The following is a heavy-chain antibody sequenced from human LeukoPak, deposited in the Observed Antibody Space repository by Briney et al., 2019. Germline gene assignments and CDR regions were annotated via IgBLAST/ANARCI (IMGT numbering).Heavy chain of an antibody. CDR2: IHRDVRST. V-gene: IGHV3-74*01. D-gene: IGHD3-10*01. CDR1: AFTLGSYW. J-gene: IGHJ4*02. CDR3: ARAILRGVIHG. Sequence: PRRSRSPARPVSAFTLGSYWMHWDRPAPESGRVWVSRIHRDVRSTSYRSSVKGRFTISRDNAKNTLYLQMNSLRAKDTAVYFCARAILRGVIHGWGQGTLVTVSS.